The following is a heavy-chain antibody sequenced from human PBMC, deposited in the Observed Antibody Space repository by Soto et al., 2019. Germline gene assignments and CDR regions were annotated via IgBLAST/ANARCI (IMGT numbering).Heavy chain of an antibody. CDR2: ISYDGSNK. CDR3: ARVGSGNWFPY. CDR1: GFTFSSYA. V-gene: IGHV3-30-3*01. D-gene: IGHD2-15*01. Sequence: QVQLVESGGGVVQPGRSLRLSCAASGFTFSSYAMHWVRQAPGKGLAWVAVISYDGSNKYYADSVKGRFTISRDNSKDTLYLQMNSLRAEDTAVYYCARVGSGNWFPYCGQGTLVTVSS. J-gene: IGHJ4*02.